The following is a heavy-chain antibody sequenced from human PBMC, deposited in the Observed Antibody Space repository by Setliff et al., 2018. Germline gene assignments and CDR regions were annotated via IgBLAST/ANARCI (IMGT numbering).Heavy chain of an antibody. CDR2: ISSGSSYI. CDR3: TRARDIAPTYYYMDV. CDR1: GFTFTYYS. D-gene: IGHD5-12*01. J-gene: IGHJ6*03. Sequence: GGSLRLSCEASGFTFTYYSMSWVRQAPGKGLEWISYISSGSSYIYYADSVKGRFTISRDNSKNSLYLHMNSLRAEDTAVYYCTRARDIAPTYYYMDVWGKGTTVTVSS. V-gene: IGHV3-21*05.